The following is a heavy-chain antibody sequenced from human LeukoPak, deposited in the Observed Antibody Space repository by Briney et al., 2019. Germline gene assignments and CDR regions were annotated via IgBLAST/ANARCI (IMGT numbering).Heavy chain of an antibody. Sequence: ASVKVSCKASGYSFSTYGVAWVRQAPGQGLEWMGWISGYNGNTGYVQKFQDRVTMITDTSTTTAYMELRSLRSDDTAVYFCARCRYLGWLPIDYGARGPLATVSS. J-gene: IGHJ4*02. D-gene: IGHD3-9*01. V-gene: IGHV1-18*01. CDR1: GYSFSTYG. CDR2: ISGYNGNT. CDR3: ARCRYLGWLPIDY.